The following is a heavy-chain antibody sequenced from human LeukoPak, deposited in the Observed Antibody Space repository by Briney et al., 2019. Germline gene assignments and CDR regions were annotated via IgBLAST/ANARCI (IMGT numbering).Heavy chain of an antibody. D-gene: IGHD4-23*01. Sequence: GGSLRLSCAASGFTVSNNYLSWVRQAPGKGLEWVSVIYSGGSIYYADSVKGRFTLSRDNSKNTLYLQMNSLRAEDTAVYYCARGNSASYYQFDYWGQGTLVTVSS. CDR3: ARGNSASYYQFDY. CDR1: GFTVSNNY. V-gene: IGHV3-53*01. J-gene: IGHJ4*02. CDR2: IYSGGSI.